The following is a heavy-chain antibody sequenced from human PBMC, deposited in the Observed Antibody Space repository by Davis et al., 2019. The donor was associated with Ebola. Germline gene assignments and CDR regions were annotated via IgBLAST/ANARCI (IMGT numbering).Heavy chain of an antibody. J-gene: IGHJ4*02. CDR1: GFTFSSYA. D-gene: IGHD6-13*01. Sequence: GESLKISCAASGFTFSSYAMSWVRQTPGKGLEWVSAISGSSGSTYYADSVKGRFTISRDNSKNTLYLQMNSLRAEDTAVYYCAKTVSYSSSWGDYFDYWGQGTLVTVSS. V-gene: IGHV3-23*01. CDR2: ISGSSGST. CDR3: AKTVSYSSSWGDYFDY.